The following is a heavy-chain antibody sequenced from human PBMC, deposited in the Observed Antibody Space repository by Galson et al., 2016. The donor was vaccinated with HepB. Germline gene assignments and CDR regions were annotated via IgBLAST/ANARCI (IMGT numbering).Heavy chain of an antibody. CDR2: IKSNTDGGTT. CDR1: GFSFSHAW. J-gene: IGHJ5*02. V-gene: IGHV3-15*07. CDR3: TVAASYDFWSGYYMLDP. D-gene: IGHD3-3*01. Sequence: SLRLSCAASGFSFSHAWMHWVRQAPGQGLEWVGRIKSNTDGGTTDYAAPVKGRFAISRDNSKDTLSLQMNRLKTEDTGVYYCTVAASYDFWSGYYMLDPWGQGTLVTVSS.